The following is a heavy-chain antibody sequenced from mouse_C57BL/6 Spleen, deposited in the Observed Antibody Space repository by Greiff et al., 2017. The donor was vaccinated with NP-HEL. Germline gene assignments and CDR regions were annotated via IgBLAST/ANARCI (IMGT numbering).Heavy chain of an antibody. V-gene: IGHV5-17*01. Sequence: EVKLMESGGGLVKPGGSLKLSCAASGFTFSDYGMHWVRQAPEKGLEWVAYISSGSSTIYYADTVKGRFTISRDNAKNTLFLQMTSLRSEDTAMYYCARDPAFYYDYDVGYAMDYWGQGTSVTVSS. CDR1: GFTFSDYG. CDR2: ISSGSSTI. D-gene: IGHD2-4*01. CDR3: ARDPAFYYDYDVGYAMDY. J-gene: IGHJ4*01.